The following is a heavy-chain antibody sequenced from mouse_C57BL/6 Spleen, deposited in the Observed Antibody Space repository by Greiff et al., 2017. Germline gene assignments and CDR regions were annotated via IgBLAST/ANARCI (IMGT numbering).Heavy chain of an antibody. CDR2: INPNNGGT. V-gene: IGHV1-22*01. CDR3: ARSHDYGSSPFAY. CDR1: GYTFTDYN. J-gene: IGHJ3*01. D-gene: IGHD1-1*01. Sequence: VQLQQSGPELVKPGASVKMSCKASGYTFTDYNMHWVKQSHGKSLEWIGYINPNNGGTSYNQKFKGKATLTVNKSSSTAYMELRSLTSEDSAVYYCARSHDYGSSPFAYWGQGTLVTVSA.